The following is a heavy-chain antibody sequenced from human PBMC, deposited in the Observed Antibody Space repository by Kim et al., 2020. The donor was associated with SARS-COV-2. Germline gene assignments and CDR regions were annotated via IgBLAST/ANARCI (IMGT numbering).Heavy chain of an antibody. CDR2: ISSSSSTI. J-gene: IGHJ4*02. V-gene: IGHV3-48*02. CDR3: ARDPGYCSGGSCYSFYSGFDY. D-gene: IGHD2-15*01. Sequence: GGSLRLSCAASGFTFSSYSMNWVRQAPGKGLEWVSYISSSSSTIYYADSVKGRFTISRDNAKNSLYLQMNSLRDEDTAVYYCARDPGYCSGGSCYSFYSGFDYWGQGTLVPVSS. CDR1: GFTFSSYS.